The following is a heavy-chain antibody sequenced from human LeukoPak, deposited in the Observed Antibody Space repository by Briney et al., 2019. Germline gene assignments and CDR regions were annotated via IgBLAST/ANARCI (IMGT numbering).Heavy chain of an antibody. J-gene: IGHJ4*02. Sequence: GGSLRLSCAASGFTFSSHSMNWVRQAPGKWLEWVSSISTSSYDIYYADSVKGRFTISRDNATNSLYLQMNSLRAEDTAMYYCAKISHDYGDSADYWGQGTLVTVSS. CDR1: GFTFSSHS. V-gene: IGHV3-21*01. D-gene: IGHD4-17*01. CDR2: ISTSSYDI. CDR3: AKISHDYGDSADY.